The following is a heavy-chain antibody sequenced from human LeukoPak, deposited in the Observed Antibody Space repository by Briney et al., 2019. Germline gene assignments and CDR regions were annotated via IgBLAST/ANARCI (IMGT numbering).Heavy chain of an antibody. D-gene: IGHD1-20*01. V-gene: IGHV4-31*03. Sequence: SETLSLTCTVSGGSISSGGYYWSWIRQHPGKGLEWIGYIYYSGSTYYNPSLKSRVTMSVDTSKNQFSLKLSSVTAADTAVYYCARAVTGWTTLYYYYTDVWGKGTTVTVSS. CDR1: GGSISSGGYY. CDR3: ARAVTGWTTLYYYYTDV. CDR2: IYYSGST. J-gene: IGHJ6*03.